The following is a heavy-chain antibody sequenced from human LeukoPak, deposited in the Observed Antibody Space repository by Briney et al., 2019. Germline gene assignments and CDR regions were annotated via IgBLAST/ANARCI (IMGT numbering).Heavy chain of an antibody. J-gene: IGHJ4*02. V-gene: IGHV4-59*01. CDR3: ARERGSYYSDFDY. D-gene: IGHD1-26*01. CDR1: GGSISSYY. CDR2: IYYSGST. Sequence: PSETLSLTCIVSGGSISSYYWSWIRQPPGKGLEWIGYIYYSGSTNYNPSLKSRVTISVDTSENQFSLKLSSVTAADTAVYYCARERGSYYSDFDYWGQGTLVTVSS.